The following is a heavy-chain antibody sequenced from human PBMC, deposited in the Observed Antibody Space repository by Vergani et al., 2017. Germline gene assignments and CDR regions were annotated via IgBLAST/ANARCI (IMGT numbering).Heavy chain of an antibody. D-gene: IGHD2-2*01. CDR3: AKVCGSTSCPYGGGAFDV. CDR1: GFTFNSYA. CDR2: INNNGGST. V-gene: IGHV3-23*01. Sequence: QLLESGGGLIQPGGSLRLSCAASGFTFNSYAMTWVRQAPGKGLEWVSGINNNGGSTYYADSVKGRFTISRDNSKNTLYPQMTDLRAEDTATYYCAKVCGSTSCPYGGGAFDVWGHGTMVTVSS. J-gene: IGHJ3*01.